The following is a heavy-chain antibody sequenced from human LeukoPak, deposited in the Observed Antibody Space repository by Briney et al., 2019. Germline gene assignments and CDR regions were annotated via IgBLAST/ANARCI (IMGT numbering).Heavy chain of an antibody. CDR1: GFTFSSYE. D-gene: IGHD6-19*01. J-gene: IGHJ4*02. V-gene: IGHV3-48*03. CDR2: ISSSGSTI. CDR3: TTQWLDFDY. Sequence: GGSLRLSCAASGFTFSSYEMNWVRQAPGKGLEWVSYISSSGSTIYYADSVKGRFTISRDNAKNSLYLQMNSLRAEDTAVYYCTTQWLDFDYWGQGTLVTVSS.